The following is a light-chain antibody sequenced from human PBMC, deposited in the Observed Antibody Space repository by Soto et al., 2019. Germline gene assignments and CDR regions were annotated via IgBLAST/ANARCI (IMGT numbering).Light chain of an antibody. CDR3: QSYDSRLSGSEV. CDR2: GNS. CDR1: SSNIGAGYD. V-gene: IGLV1-40*01. J-gene: IGLJ3*02. Sequence: QLVLTQPPSVSGAPGQRVTISCTGSSSNIGAGYDVHWYQQLPGTAPKLLIYGNSNRPSGVPDRFSGSKSGTSASLAITGLQAEDEADYYCQSYDSRLSGSEVFGGGTQLTVL.